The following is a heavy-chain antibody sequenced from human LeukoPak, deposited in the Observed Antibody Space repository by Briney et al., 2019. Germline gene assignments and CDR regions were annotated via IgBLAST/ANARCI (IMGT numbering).Heavy chain of an antibody. CDR1: GGSFSGYY. J-gene: IGHJ6*02. CDR2: INHSGST. V-gene: IGHV4-34*01. D-gene: IGHD1-26*01. Sequence: SETLSLTCAVYGGSFSGYYWSWIRQRPGKGLEWIGEINHSGSTNYNPSLKSRVTISVDTSKNQFSLKLSSVTAADTAVYYCARGVGATKYYYYGMDVWGQGTTVTVSS. CDR3: ARGVGATKYYYYGMDV.